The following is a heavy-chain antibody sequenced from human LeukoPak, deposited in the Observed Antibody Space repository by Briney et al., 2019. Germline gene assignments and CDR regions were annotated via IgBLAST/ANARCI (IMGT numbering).Heavy chain of an antibody. D-gene: IGHD1-26*01. CDR3: AKEATEWELQGVDY. CDR1: GFTFSSYD. V-gene: IGHV3-23*01. J-gene: IGHJ4*02. CDR2: ISGSGGST. Sequence: GGALRLSCAASGFTFSSYDMTWVRQAPGRGLEWVSFISGSGGSTYYADSVKGRFTISRDNSKNTLYLQMNSLRAEDTAVYYCAKEATEWELQGVDYWGQGTLVTVSS.